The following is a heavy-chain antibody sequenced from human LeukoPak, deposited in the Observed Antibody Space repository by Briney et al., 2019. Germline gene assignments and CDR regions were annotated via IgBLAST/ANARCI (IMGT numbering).Heavy chain of an antibody. D-gene: IGHD6-19*01. Sequence: QSGGSLRLSCAASGFTFSNYAILWVRQAPGKGLEWVAVISYDGSSKNFADSVKGRFTISRDNSKNTLYLQMNSLRAEDTAVYYCARQWLEHDAFDIWGQGTMVTVSS. CDR2: ISYDGSSK. CDR3: ARQWLEHDAFDI. J-gene: IGHJ3*02. V-gene: IGHV3-30-3*01. CDR1: GFTFSNYA.